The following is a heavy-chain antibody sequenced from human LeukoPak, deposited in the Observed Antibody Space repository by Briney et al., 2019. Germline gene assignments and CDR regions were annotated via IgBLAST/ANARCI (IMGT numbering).Heavy chain of an antibody. V-gene: IGHV3-7*01. CDR1: GFTFSRRW. CDR2: INEDGSVK. Sequence: GGSLRLSCAASGFTFSRRWMDWVRQVPGKGLEWVANINEDGSVKNYVDSVRGRFTVSRDNAQNSLYLQMNSLRAEDTAVYYCLAESSAPWEGYWGQGALVTVSS. J-gene: IGHJ4*02. CDR3: LAESSAPWEGY. D-gene: IGHD1-26*01.